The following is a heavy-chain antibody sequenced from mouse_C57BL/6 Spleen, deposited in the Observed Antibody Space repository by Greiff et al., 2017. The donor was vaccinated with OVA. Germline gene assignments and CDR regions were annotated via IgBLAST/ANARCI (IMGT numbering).Heavy chain of an antibody. J-gene: IGHJ3*01. Sequence: QVQLQQPGAELVRPGSSVKLSCKASGYTFTSYWMHWVKQRPIQGLEWIGNIDPSDSDTHYNQKFKDKATLTVDKSSSTAYMQLSSLTSEDSAVYYCARYDYDGAYWGQGTLVTVSA. CDR1: GYTFTSYW. CDR2: IDPSDSDT. CDR3: ARYDYDGAY. D-gene: IGHD2-4*01. V-gene: IGHV1-52*01.